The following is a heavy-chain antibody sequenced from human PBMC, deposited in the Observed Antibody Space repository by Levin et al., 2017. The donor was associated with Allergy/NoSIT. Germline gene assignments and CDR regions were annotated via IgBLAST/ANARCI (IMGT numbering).Heavy chain of an antibody. V-gene: IGHV1-18*01. J-gene: IGHJ4*02. CDR3: ARVGNYDILTGYYY. CDR2: ISAYNGNT. Sequence: AASVKVSCKASGYTFTSYGISWVRQAPGQGLEWMGWISAYNGNTNYAQKLQGRVTMTTDTSTSTAYMELRSLRSDDTAVYYCARVGNYDILTGYYYWGQGTLVTVSS. D-gene: IGHD3-9*01. CDR1: GYTFTSYG.